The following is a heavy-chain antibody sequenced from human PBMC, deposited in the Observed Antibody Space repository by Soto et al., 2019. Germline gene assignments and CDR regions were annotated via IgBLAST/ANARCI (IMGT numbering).Heavy chain of an antibody. V-gene: IGHV4-31*03. CDR1: GASFTSAVYY. CDR2: IQNSVST. J-gene: IGHJ5*01. CDR3: AMSRSGILDS. Sequence: SETLSLTCSVSGASFTSAVYYCSWIRQLPGKGLEWIGYIQNSVSTIYSPSLKSRATISVDTSKHQFSLRLNSVTAADTAMYYCAMSRSGILDSWGQGTLVTVS. D-gene: IGHD6-19*01.